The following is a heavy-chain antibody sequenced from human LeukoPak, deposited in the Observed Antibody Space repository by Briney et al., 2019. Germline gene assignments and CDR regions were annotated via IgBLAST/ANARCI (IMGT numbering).Heavy chain of an antibody. J-gene: IGHJ5*02. CDR2: IYYSGST. CDR1: GGSISSYY. Sequence: SETLSLTCTVSGGSISSYYWSWIRQPPGKGLEWIGYIYYSGSTNYNPSLKSRVTISVDTSKNHFSLKLSSVTAADTAVYYWARAVYGSGSYEGIRFDPWGQGTLVTVSS. D-gene: IGHD3-10*01. CDR3: ARAVYGSGSYEGIRFDP. V-gene: IGHV4-59*01.